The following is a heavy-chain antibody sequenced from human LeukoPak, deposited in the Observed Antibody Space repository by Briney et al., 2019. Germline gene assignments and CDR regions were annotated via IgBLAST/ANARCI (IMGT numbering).Heavy chain of an antibody. Sequence: SVKVSCKASGYTFTSYYMHWVRQAPGQGFEWMGGITPIFGTANFAQKFQGRVSITADESTSTAFMELSSLRSEDTAVYYCAREWGLESSGYYYAYWGQGTLVTVSS. V-gene: IGHV1-69*13. CDR1: GYTFTSYY. J-gene: IGHJ4*02. D-gene: IGHD3-22*01. CDR2: ITPIFGTA. CDR3: AREWGLESSGYYYAY.